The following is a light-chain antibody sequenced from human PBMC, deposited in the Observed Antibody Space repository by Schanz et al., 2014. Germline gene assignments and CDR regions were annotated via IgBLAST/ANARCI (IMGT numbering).Light chain of an antibody. CDR1: SSNIGANY. Sequence: QSVLTQPPSASGTPRQRVTISCSGTSSNIGANYVNWYQQLPGTAPKLLIYRNNQRPSGVPDRVSGSKSGTSASLAISGLRSEDEADYYCQSYDSSLSGFVVFGGGTKLTVL. J-gene: IGLJ2*01. V-gene: IGLV1-47*01. CDR3: QSYDSSLSGFVV. CDR2: RNN.